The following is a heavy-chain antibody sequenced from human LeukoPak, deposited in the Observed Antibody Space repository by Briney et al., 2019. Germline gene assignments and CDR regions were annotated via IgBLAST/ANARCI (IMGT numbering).Heavy chain of an antibody. Sequence: SQTPSLTCAISGDSFSSNSASWNWIRQSPSRGLEWLGRTYYRSKWYDDYAISVKSRITINPDTSKNQFSLHLNSVTPEDSAVYYCARGGHGSTVPLFDPWGQGTLVTVSS. CDR1: GDSFSSNSAS. J-gene: IGHJ5*02. V-gene: IGHV6-1*01. D-gene: IGHD3-10*01. CDR3: ARGGHGSTVPLFDP. CDR2: TYYRSKWYD.